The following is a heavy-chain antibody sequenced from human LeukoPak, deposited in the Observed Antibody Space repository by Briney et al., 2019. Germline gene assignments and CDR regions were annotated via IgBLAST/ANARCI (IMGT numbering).Heavy chain of an antibody. CDR2: ISGGAGTT. CDR1: GFTFSSYA. V-gene: IGHV3-23*01. Sequence: QPGGSLRLSCAASGFTFSSYAMNWVRQAPGKGLEWVSAISGGAGTTYYADSVKGRFTISRDNSKNTLYLQMNSLRAEDTAVYYCAKGDVMITFGGVIGNWGQGTLVTVSS. J-gene: IGHJ4*02. CDR3: AKGDVMITFGGVIGN. D-gene: IGHD3-16*02.